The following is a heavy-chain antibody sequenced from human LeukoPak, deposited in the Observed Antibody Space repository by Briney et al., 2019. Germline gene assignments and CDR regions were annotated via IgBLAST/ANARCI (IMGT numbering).Heavy chain of an antibody. D-gene: IGHD3-22*01. CDR1: GDSISRSTYY. J-gene: IGHJ4*02. Sequence: PSETLSLTCTVSGDSISRSTYYWAWIRQPPGKGLEWIGYIYYSGSTNYNPSLKSRVTISVDTSKNQFSLKLSSVTAADTAVYYCASYSYYYDSSGYFDYWGQGTLVTVSS. CDR2: IYYSGST. V-gene: IGHV4-61*05. CDR3: ASYSYYYDSSGYFDY.